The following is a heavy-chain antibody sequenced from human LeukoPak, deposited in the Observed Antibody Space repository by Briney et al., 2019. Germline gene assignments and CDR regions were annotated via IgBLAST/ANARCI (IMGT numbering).Heavy chain of an antibody. V-gene: IGHV1-69*01. CDR2: IIPIFGTA. CDR1: GSTFSSYA. J-gene: IGHJ5*02. CDR3: ARDSPSLTGTTLNWFDP. Sequence: SVKVSCKASGSTFSSYAISWVRQAPGQGLEWMGGIIPIFGTANYAQKFQGRVTITADESTSTAYMVLSSLRSEDTAVYYCARDSPSLTGTTLNWFDPWGQGTLVTVSS. D-gene: IGHD1-7*01.